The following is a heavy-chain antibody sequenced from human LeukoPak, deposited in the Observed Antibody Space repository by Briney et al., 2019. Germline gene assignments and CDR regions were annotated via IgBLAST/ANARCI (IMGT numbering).Heavy chain of an antibody. CDR2: INPNSGGT. Sequence: ASVKVSCKASGYTFTGYYMHWVRQAPGQGLEWMGWINPNSGGTNYAQKFQGRVTMTRDPSISTAYMELSRLRSDDTAVYYCARVPGMGFTFGGVIAFDYWGQGTLVTVSS. CDR3: ARVPGMGFTFGGVIAFDY. J-gene: IGHJ4*02. D-gene: IGHD3-16*02. V-gene: IGHV1-2*02. CDR1: GYTFTGYY.